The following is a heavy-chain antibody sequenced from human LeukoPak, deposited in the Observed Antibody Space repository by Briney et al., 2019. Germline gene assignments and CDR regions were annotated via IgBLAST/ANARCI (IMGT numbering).Heavy chain of an antibody. J-gene: IGHJ4*02. Sequence: SENLSLTCAVSGYSISSGYYWDWIRQPPGKGLEWIGTVYHSGTTFYNSSLKSRITISVDTSKNQFSLKLSSVTAADTAVYFCARDERFGVLNFWGQGTLVTVSS. V-gene: IGHV4-38-2*02. D-gene: IGHD3-16*01. CDR3: ARDERFGVLNF. CDR1: GYSISSGYY. CDR2: VYHSGTT.